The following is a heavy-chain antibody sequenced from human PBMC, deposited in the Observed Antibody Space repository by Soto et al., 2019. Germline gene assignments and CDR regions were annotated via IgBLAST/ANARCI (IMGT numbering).Heavy chain of an antibody. CDR3: ARDQLLWFGEPSGWFDP. J-gene: IGHJ5*02. CDR2: IWYDGSNK. Sequence: GGSLRLSCAASGFTFSSYGMHWVRQAPGKGLEWVAVIWYDGSNKYYADSVKGRFTISRDNSKNTRYLQMNSLRAEDTAVYYCARDQLLWFGEPSGWFDPWGQGTLVTVSS. CDR1: GFTFSSYG. V-gene: IGHV3-33*01. D-gene: IGHD3-10*01.